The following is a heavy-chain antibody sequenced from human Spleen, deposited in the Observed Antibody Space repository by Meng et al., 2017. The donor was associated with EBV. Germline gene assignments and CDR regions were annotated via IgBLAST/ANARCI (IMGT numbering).Heavy chain of an antibody. Sequence: VRLVEVGGGVVQPGRPLRLSCVASGFTFRTYAMHWVRQAQGKGLEWVGRIESKANKYTTVYAASVKGRFTVSRDDSRSRTYLQMNNLKTEDTALYFCWGDLDFGAYWGQGTLVTVSS. CDR3: WGDLDFGAY. CDR2: IESKANKYTT. D-gene: IGHD4/OR15-4a*01. J-gene: IGHJ4*02. CDR1: GFTFRTYA. V-gene: IGHV3-73*01.